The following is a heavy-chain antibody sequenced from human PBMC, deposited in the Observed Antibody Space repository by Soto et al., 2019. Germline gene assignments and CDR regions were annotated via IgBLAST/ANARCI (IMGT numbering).Heavy chain of an antibody. Sequence: GGSLRLSCAASGFTFSSYGMHWVRQAPGKGLEWVAVIWYDGSNKYYADSVKGRFTISRDNSKNTLYLQMNSLRAEDTAVYYCVRDVKYRWFDPWGQGTLVTVSS. V-gene: IGHV3-33*01. J-gene: IGHJ5*02. CDR2: IWYDGSNK. CDR3: VRDVKYRWFDP. CDR1: GFTFSSYG. D-gene: IGHD2-2*01.